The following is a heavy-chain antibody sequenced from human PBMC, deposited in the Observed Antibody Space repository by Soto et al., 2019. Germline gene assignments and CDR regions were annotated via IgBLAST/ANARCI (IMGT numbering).Heavy chain of an antibody. CDR1: GFTFSSYA. V-gene: IGHV3-64D*06. D-gene: IGHD3-3*01. J-gene: IGHJ4*02. CDR2: ISGSGSNT. CDR3: AKDAPPSAVWSGYYTHFDY. Sequence: PGGSLRLSCSASGFTFSSYALHWVRQAPGKGLQYVSAISGSGSNTDYADSVKGRFTISRDDSKNTLYLQMSSLRAEDTAVYYCAKDAPPSAVWSGYYTHFDYWRQRTLVTASS.